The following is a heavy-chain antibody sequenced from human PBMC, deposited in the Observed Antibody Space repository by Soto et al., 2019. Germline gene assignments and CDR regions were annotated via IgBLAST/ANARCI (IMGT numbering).Heavy chain of an antibody. J-gene: IGHJ2*01. CDR2: IYWDDDK. V-gene: IGHV2-5*02. Sequence: QITLNESGPTLVKPTQTLTLTCTFSGFSLGTYGVGVGWIRQPPGKALEWLALIYWDDDKRYSTSLKSRLTITKDTYKRQVFLTLTNMDPVDTATYYFAHRAGGIVDWYFDLWGRGTPVIVSS. CDR1: GFSLGTYGVG. D-gene: IGHD1-26*01. CDR3: AHRAGGIVDWYFDL.